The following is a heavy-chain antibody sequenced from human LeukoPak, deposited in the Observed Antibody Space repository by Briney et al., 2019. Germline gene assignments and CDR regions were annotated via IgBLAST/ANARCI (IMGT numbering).Heavy chain of an antibody. D-gene: IGHD3-3*01. Sequence: GASVKVSCKASGGTFSSYAISWVRQAPGQGLEWMGGIIPIFGTPNYAQKFQGRVTITADKSTSTAYMELSSLRSGDTAVYYCARGLDTIFGVVTTDHYYYYMDVWGKGTTVTVSS. J-gene: IGHJ6*03. CDR1: GGTFSSYA. CDR3: ARGLDTIFGVVTTDHYYYYMDV. V-gene: IGHV1-69*06. CDR2: IIPIFGTP.